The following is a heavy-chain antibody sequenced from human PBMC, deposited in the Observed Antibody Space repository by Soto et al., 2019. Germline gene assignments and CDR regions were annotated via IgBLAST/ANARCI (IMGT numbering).Heavy chain of an antibody. V-gene: IGHV3-74*01. J-gene: IGHJ6*02. CDR3: ARALYYDILTGYKPAHYYYGMDV. Sequence: GSLRLSCAASGFTFSSYWMHWVRQAPGKGLVWVSRINSDGSSTSYADSVKGRFTISRDNAKNTLYLQMNSLRAEDTAVYYCARALYYDILTGYKPAHYYYGMDVWGQGTTVTVSS. CDR2: INSDGSST. D-gene: IGHD3-9*01. CDR1: GFTFSSYW.